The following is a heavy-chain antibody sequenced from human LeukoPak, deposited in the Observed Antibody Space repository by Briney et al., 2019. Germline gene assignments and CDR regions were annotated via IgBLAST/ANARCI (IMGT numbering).Heavy chain of an antibody. J-gene: IGHJ4*02. CDR3: ARALGYSGYGYYFDY. CDR2: ISSSSSTI. V-gene: IGHV3-48*01. D-gene: IGHD5-12*01. Sequence: GGSLRLSCAASGFTFSSYSMNWVRQAPGKGLEWVSYISSSSSTIYYADSVKGRFTISRDNAKNSLYLQMNSLRAEDTAVYYCARALGYSGYGYYFDYWGQGILVTVSS. CDR1: GFTFSSYS.